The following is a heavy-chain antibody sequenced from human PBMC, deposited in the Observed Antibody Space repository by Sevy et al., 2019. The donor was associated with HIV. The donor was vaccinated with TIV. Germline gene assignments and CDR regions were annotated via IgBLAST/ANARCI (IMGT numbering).Heavy chain of an antibody. CDR3: ARYVAYDGSGSYYQYSDGLDV. Sequence: GGSLRLSCAASGFTFSDYYMSWIRQAPGKGLEWVSYISSSGSTIYYADSVKGRFTISRDNAKNSLYLQMNSLRAEDTAVYYCARYVAYDGSGSYYQYSDGLDVWGQGTTVTVSS. CDR1: GFTFSDYY. J-gene: IGHJ6*02. V-gene: IGHV3-11*01. D-gene: IGHD3-10*01. CDR2: ISSSGSTI.